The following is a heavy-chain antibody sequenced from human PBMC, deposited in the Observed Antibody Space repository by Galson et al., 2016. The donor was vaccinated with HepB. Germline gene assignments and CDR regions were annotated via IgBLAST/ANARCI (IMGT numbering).Heavy chain of an antibody. Sequence: QSGAEVKQPGESLIISCKASGYTFTSYWINWVRQMPGKGLEWMGRIDPSDSYTSYGPSFRGHVTISADKSVTTAYLQWSSLKAADTGIYYCACRGNSAGSVYFYHGMDVWGQGTTVTVSS. V-gene: IGHV5-10-1*01. CDR3: ACRGNSAGSVYFYHGMDV. CDR1: GYTFTSYW. D-gene: IGHD3-10*01. J-gene: IGHJ6*02. CDR2: IDPSDSYT.